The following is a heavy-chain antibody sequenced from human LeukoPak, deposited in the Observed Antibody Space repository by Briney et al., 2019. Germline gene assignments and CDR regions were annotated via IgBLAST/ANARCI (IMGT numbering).Heavy chain of an antibody. V-gene: IGHV1-69*13. J-gene: IGHJ5*02. CDR2: IIPIFGTA. D-gene: IGHD3-22*01. CDR1: GGTFSSYA. CDR3: ARGKEYYDSSGCYVNWFDP. Sequence: ASVKVSCKASGGTFSSYAISWVRQAPGQGLEWMGGIIPIFGTANYAQKFQGRVTITADESTSTAYMELSSLRSEDTAVYYCARGKEYYDSSGCYVNWFDPWGQGTLVTVSS.